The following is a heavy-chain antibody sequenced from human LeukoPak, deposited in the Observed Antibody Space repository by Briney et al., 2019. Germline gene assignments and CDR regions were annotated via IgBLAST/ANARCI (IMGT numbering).Heavy chain of an antibody. Sequence: ASVKVSCKASGYTFTSDGISWVRQAPGQGLEWMGWISAYNGNTNYAQKLQGRVTMTTDTSTSTAYMELRSLRSDDTAVYYCARGWEGWFGDSYYFDYWGQGTLVTVSS. V-gene: IGHV1-18*01. CDR1: GYTFTSDG. CDR3: ARGWEGWFGDSYYFDY. D-gene: IGHD3-10*01. CDR2: ISAYNGNT. J-gene: IGHJ4*02.